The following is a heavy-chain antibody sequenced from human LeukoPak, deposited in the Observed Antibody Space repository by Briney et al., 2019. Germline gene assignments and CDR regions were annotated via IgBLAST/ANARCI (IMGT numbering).Heavy chain of an antibody. J-gene: IGHJ6*02. CDR2: IYYSGST. CDR3: ARGGRGWSPYGMDV. V-gene: IGHV4-39*07. CDR1: GGSISSSSYY. D-gene: IGHD6-19*01. Sequence: PSETLSLTCTVSGGSISSSSYYWGWIRQPPGKGLEWIGSIYYSGSTYYNPSLKSRVTISVDTSKNQFSLKLSSVTAADTAVYYCARGGRGWSPYGMDVWGQGTTVTVSS.